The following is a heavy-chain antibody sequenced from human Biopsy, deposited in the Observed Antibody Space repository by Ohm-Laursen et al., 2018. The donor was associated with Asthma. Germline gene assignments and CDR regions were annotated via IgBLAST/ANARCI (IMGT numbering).Heavy chain of an antibody. D-gene: IGHD3-10*01. CDR3: TRAVDYSHYYGIDV. V-gene: IGHV1-18*01. CDR2: ISVYNGNT. Sequence: ASVKVSCKTSGYTFNSAGITWVRQAPGQRLEWMGWISVYNGNTKVAQKLQDRVTMITDTSTSTAYMELRSLRSDDTAVYFCTRAVDYSHYYGIDVWGQGTTVTVS. CDR1: GYTFNSAG. J-gene: IGHJ6*02.